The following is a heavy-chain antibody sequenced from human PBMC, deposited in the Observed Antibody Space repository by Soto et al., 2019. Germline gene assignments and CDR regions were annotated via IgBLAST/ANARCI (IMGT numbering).Heavy chain of an antibody. D-gene: IGHD3-22*01. CDR2: IWSDGTKK. Sequence: GGSLRLSCGVSGFTLSNYGMHWVRRAPGKGLEWVAMIWSDGTKKYYGDAVRGRFTISRDDSKSSVHLHMNNVRVDETAVYYCERKSAENSGYHPAFGYWGLGTLVTVSS. J-gene: IGHJ4*02. CDR3: ERKSAENSGYHPAFGY. V-gene: IGHV3-33*01. CDR1: GFTLSNYG.